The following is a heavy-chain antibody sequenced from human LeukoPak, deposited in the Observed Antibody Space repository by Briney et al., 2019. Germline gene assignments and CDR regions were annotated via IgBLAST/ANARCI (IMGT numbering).Heavy chain of an antibody. J-gene: IGHJ4*02. CDR3: ARGVYSSSWSIDY. Sequence: GGSLRLSCAASGFIFSNYWMSWVRQAPGKGLEWVANIKQDGSEKYYVDSVKGRFTISRDNAKNTLYLQMNSLRAEDTAVYYCARGVYSSSWSIDYWGQGTLVTVSS. CDR1: GFIFSNYW. CDR2: IKQDGSEK. V-gene: IGHV3-7*01. D-gene: IGHD6-13*01.